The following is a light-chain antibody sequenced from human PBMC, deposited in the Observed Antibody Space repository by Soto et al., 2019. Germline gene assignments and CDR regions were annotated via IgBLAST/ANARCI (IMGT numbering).Light chain of an antibody. CDR1: SSDVGGYKY. CDR3: SSYTSSSTLVV. V-gene: IGLV2-14*01. CDR2: EVS. Sequence: QYVLTQPASVSGSPGQSITISCTGTSSDVGGYKYVSWYQQHPGKAPKLMIYEVSNRPSGVSNRFSGSKSGNTASLTISGLQAEDEADYYCSSYTSSSTLVVFGGGTKLTV. J-gene: IGLJ2*01.